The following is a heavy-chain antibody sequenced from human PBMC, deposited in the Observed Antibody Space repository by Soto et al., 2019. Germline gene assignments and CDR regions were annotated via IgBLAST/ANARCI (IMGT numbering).Heavy chain of an antibody. Sequence: EVQLKESGGGLVQPGGSLRLSCAASGFTFSRYSMNWVRQAPGKGLEWVSFISSSGRTIYYAASVKGRFTISRDNATHSLNLQMTNLRHEYTAVYYCASARDYGANTPYFESWGPGTLVTVST. V-gene: IGHV3-48*02. CDR3: ASARDYGANTPYFES. J-gene: IGHJ4*02. CDR2: ISSSGRTI. CDR1: GFTFSRYS. D-gene: IGHD4-17*01.